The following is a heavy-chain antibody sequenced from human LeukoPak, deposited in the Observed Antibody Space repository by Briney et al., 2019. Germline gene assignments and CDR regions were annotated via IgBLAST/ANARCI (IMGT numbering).Heavy chain of an antibody. CDR2: IIPIFGIA. D-gene: IGHD3-3*01. CDR3: VVGEDYDFWSGYYFDY. Sequence: ASVKVSCKASGGTFSSYTISWVRQAPGQGLEWMGRIIPIFGIANYAQKFQGRVTITADKSTSTAYMELSSLRSEDTAVYYCVVGEDYDFWSGYYFDYWGQGTLVTVSS. V-gene: IGHV1-69*02. J-gene: IGHJ4*02. CDR1: GGTFSSYT.